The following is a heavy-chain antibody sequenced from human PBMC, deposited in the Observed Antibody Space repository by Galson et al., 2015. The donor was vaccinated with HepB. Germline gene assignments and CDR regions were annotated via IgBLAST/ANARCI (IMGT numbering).Heavy chain of an antibody. CDR2: ISSNGGST. CDR3: VKDSRASSGWPGSWFDP. V-gene: IGHV3-64D*06. D-gene: IGHD6-19*01. J-gene: IGHJ5*02. Sequence: SLRLSCAASGFTFSSYAMHWVRQAPGKGLEYVSAISSNGGSTYYADSVKGRFTISRDNSKNTLYLQMSSLRAEDTAVYYCVKDSRASSGWPGSWFDPWGQGTLVTVSS. CDR1: GFTFSSYA.